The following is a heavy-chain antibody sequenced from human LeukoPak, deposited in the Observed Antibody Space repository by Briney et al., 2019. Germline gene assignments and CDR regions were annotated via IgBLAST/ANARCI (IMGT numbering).Heavy chain of an antibody. V-gene: IGHV1-69*05. CDR1: GGTFSSYA. D-gene: IGHD1-1*01. CDR2: IIPIFGTA. CDR3: ARGFGANEYFDY. J-gene: IGHJ4*02. Sequence: GASVKVSCKASGGTFSSYAISWVRQAPGQGLEWMGGIIPIFGTANYAQKFQGRVTITTDESTSTAYMELSSLRSEDTAVYYCARGFGANEYFDYWGQGTLVTVSS.